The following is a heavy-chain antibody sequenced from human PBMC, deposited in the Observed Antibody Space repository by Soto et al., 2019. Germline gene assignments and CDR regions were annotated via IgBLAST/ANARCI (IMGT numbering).Heavy chain of an antibody. Sequence: EVQLLESGGGLVQPGGSLRLSCAASGFTFSSYPMSWVRQAPGKGLEWGSAISGSGGSTYYAHSVKGRFTISRDNPKNTMEMQMNSLRAEDTAGYYCEKDGARRYSSGWYFDLWVRGTLVTVS. D-gene: IGHD6-19*01. J-gene: IGHJ2*01. V-gene: IGHV3-23*01. CDR3: EKDGARRYSSGWYFDL. CDR1: GFTFSSYP. CDR2: ISGSGGST.